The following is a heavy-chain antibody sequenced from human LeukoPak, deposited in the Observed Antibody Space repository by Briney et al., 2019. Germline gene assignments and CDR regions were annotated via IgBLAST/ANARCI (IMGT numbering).Heavy chain of an antibody. V-gene: IGHV5-10-1*01. Sequence: GESLKISCKGSGYSFTSYWISWVRQMPGKGLEWMGRIDPGDSHTNYSPSFQGHVTISADKSISTAYLQWSSLKASDTAMYYCARVYCSSSSCYYYYDMDVWGQGTTVTVSS. CDR3: ARVYCSSSSCYYYYDMDV. CDR2: IDPGDSHT. J-gene: IGHJ6*02. CDR1: GYSFTSYW. D-gene: IGHD2-2*01.